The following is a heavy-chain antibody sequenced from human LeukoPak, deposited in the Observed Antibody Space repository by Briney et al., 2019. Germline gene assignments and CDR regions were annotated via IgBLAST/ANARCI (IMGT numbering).Heavy chain of an antibody. Sequence: PGGSLRLSCAASGFTVSSNYMSWVRQAPGKGLEWVSVIYSGGSTYYADSVKGRFTISRDNSKNTLYLQMNSLRAEDTAVYYCARDQTGDWGYFDYWGQGTLVTVSS. J-gene: IGHJ4*02. V-gene: IGHV3-66*01. CDR3: ARDQTGDWGYFDY. CDR1: GFTVSSNY. D-gene: IGHD7-27*01. CDR2: IYSGGST.